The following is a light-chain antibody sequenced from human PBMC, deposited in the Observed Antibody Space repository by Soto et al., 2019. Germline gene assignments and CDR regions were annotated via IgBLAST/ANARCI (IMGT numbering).Light chain of an antibody. CDR3: MQGVQMPPIT. CDR1: QSLQHSNGYNY. Sequence: IAMSLSPLSLPVTPGEPASISCRSSQSLQHSNGYNYLDWYFQKPGQSPQLLIYLASNRASGVPVRFSGSGSGTDFTLNISRVEAEDVGLYYCMQGVQMPPITFGQGTLLEI. J-gene: IGKJ5*01. V-gene: IGKV2-28*01. CDR2: LAS.